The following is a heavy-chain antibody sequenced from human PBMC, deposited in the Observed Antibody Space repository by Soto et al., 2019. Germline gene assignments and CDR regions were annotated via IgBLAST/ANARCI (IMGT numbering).Heavy chain of an antibody. CDR2: ISGSGGTT. D-gene: IGHD1-26*01. Sequence: PGGSLRLSCAASGFTFSSYAMTWVRQAPGKRLEWVSGISGSGGTTSYTDSVKGRFTISRDNSKKTLFLEMKSLGVEDTAVYFCARDVWETTSRYYGRDIWGLGTTVTVSS. J-gene: IGHJ6*02. V-gene: IGHV3-23*01. CDR3: ARDVWETTSRYYGRDI. CDR1: GFTFSSYA.